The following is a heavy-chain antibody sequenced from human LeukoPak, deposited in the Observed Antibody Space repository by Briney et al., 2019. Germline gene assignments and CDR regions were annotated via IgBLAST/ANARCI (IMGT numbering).Heavy chain of an antibody. Sequence: GASVKVSCKASGYTFTSYDINWVRQATGQGLEWMGWMNPNSGNTGYAQKFQGRVTMTRNTSISTAYMELSSLRSEDTAVYYCTRANQLQNSSGRRRFLPYYYYGMDVWGQGTTVTVSS. J-gene: IGHJ6*02. V-gene: IGHV1-8*01. D-gene: IGHD2-2*01. CDR1: GYTFTSYD. CDR2: MNPNSGNT. CDR3: TRANQLQNSSGRRRFLPYYYYGMDV.